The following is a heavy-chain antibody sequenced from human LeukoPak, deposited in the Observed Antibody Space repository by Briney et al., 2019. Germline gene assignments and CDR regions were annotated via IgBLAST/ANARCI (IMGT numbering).Heavy chain of an antibody. CDR1: GGSVSSSEYY. CDR3: VSSSSWYRFDY. J-gene: IGHJ4*02. D-gene: IGHD6-13*01. Sequence: PSETLSLTCTVSGGSVSSSEYYWGWLRQPPGKGLEWIGTIYYNGITYYHPSLKSRVTISVDMSKNQFSLTLSSVTAADTAVYYCVSSSSWYRFDYWGQGTLVTVSS. CDR2: IYYNGIT. V-gene: IGHV4-39*01.